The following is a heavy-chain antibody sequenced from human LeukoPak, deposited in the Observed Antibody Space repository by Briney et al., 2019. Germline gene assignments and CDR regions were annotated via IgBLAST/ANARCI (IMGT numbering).Heavy chain of an antibody. CDR1: GGSISSSSYY. CDR2: IYYSGST. Sequence: SETLSLTCTVSGGSISSSSYYWGWIRQPPGKGLEWIGSIYYSGSTHYNPSLKSRVTISVDTSKNQFSLKLSSVTAADTAVYYCARESGYYYGSGSYGYWGQGTLVTVSS. CDR3: ARESGYYYGSGSYGY. D-gene: IGHD3-10*01. J-gene: IGHJ4*02. V-gene: IGHV4-39*07.